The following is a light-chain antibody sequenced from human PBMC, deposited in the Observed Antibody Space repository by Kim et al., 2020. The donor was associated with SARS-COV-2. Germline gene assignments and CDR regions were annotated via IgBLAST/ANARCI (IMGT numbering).Light chain of an antibody. CDR1: HNVDIS. Sequence: PGKSAPLSCRASHNVDISLAGYQQTPGQAPRLLIYDAAVRAAGIPDRFSGSGSGTDFTLTIGSLAPEDVAIYYCQQRGSWPPALTFGGGTKVDIK. CDR2: DAA. J-gene: IGKJ4*01. V-gene: IGKV3-11*01. CDR3: QQRGSWPPALT.